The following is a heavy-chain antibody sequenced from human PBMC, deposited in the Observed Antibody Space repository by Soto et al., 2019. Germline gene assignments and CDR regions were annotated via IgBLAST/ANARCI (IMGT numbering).Heavy chain of an antibody. J-gene: IGHJ4*02. CDR1: GFAVSNPRMG. CDR3: ALIQRTYLIVVHNPHFEY. CDR2: IFSNDEK. V-gene: IGHV2-26*01. Sequence: CGPTLVNPTGPLTLTCTVSGFAVSNPRMGVSWIRQPPGKALEWLAHIFSNDEKSYSTSLKSRVTISRDTSKSQVVLNMNNMEHVDTRTYYCALIQRTYLIVVHNPHFEYWRQGTPVPVSS. D-gene: IGHD3-22*01.